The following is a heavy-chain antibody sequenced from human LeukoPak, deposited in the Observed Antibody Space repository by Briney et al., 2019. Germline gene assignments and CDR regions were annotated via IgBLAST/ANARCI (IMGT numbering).Heavy chain of an antibody. J-gene: IGHJ5*02. D-gene: IGHD3-16*01. V-gene: IGHV4-34*01. CDR2: INHSGST. Sequence: PSETLSLTCAVYGGSFSGYYWSWIRQPPGKGLEWIGEINHSGSTNYNPSLKSRVTISVDTSKNQFSLKLSSVTAADTAVYYCARVSLENVFSYNWFDPWGQGTLVTVSS. CDR3: ARVSLENVFSYNWFDP. CDR1: GGSFSGYY.